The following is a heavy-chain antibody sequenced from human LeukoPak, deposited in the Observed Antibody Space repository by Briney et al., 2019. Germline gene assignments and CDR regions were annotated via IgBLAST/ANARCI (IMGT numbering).Heavy chain of an antibody. J-gene: IGHJ4*02. CDR1: GYTFTTYG. CDR3: ARDRRPLSGGDY. CDR2: ISAYNGDT. Sequence: ASVKVSCKASGYTFTTYGISWVRQAPGQGLEWMGWISAYNGDTDYVQKVQGRVTMTTDTSTGTAYMELRSLRSDDTAVYYCARDRRPLSGGDYWGQGTLVTVSS. D-gene: IGHD3-10*01. V-gene: IGHV1-18*01.